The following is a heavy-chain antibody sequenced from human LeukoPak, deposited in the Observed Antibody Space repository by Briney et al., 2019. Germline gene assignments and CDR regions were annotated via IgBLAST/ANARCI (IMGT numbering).Heavy chain of an antibody. Sequence: GGSLRLSCAASGFTFSRYWPHWVRQAPGKGLEWVSRINPDDKSTSYADSVKGRFTISRDDAKKTLYLQTNSLRAEDTAVYYCLTIVESVASDIWGQGTMVTVSS. CDR3: LTIVESVASDI. D-gene: IGHD1-26*01. J-gene: IGHJ3*02. CDR2: INPDDKST. V-gene: IGHV3-74*01. CDR1: GFTFSRYW.